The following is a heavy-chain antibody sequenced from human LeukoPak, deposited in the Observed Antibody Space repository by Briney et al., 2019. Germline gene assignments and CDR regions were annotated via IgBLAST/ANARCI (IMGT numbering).Heavy chain of an antibody. CDR2: NYYSGST. Sequence: PSETLSLTCTVSGGSISSYYWSWIRQPPGKGLEWIGYNYYSGSTNYNPSLKSRVTISVDTSKNQFSLKLSSVTAADTAVYYCARSDPPLYYYDSSGYAFDIWGQGTMVTVSS. D-gene: IGHD3-22*01. V-gene: IGHV4-59*01. J-gene: IGHJ3*02. CDR3: ARSDPPLYYYDSSGYAFDI. CDR1: GGSISSYY.